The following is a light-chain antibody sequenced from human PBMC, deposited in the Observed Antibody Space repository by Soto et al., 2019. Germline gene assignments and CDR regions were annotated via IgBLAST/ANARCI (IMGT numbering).Light chain of an antibody. Sequence: IQLTQSPSSLSASVGDRFTITCRASQGISSYLAWYQQKPGKAPKLLIYAASTLQSGVPSRFSGSGSGTDFTLTISSLQPEDFATYYCQQLNSYTLTFSGGTKVDIK. CDR3: QQLNSYTLT. J-gene: IGKJ4*01. CDR2: AAS. V-gene: IGKV1-9*01. CDR1: QGISSY.